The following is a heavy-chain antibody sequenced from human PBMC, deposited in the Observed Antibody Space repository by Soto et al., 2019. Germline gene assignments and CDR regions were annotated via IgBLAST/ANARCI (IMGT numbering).Heavy chain of an antibody. CDR1: GGSIISGGYY. CDR3: ARYPRYGSGSYYYYYGMDV. V-gene: IGHV4-31*03. Sequence: PSETLSLTCTVSGGSIISGGYYFICIRQHPWNGLEWIGYIYYSGSTYYNPSLKSRVTISVDTSKNQFSLKLSSVTAADTAVYYCARYPRYGSGSYYYYYGMDVWGQGTTVTVSS. J-gene: IGHJ6*02. D-gene: IGHD3-10*01. CDR2: IYYSGST.